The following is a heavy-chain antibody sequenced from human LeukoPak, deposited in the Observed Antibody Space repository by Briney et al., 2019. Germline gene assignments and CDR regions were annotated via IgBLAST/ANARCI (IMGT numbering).Heavy chain of an antibody. CDR2: IYYSGST. CDR3: ARHAPVAGTRGWFDP. Sequence: SETLSLTCTVSGGSISSYYWSWIRQPPGKGLEWIGYIYYSGSTNYNPSLKSRVTISVDTSKNQFSPKLSSVTAADTAVYYCARHAPVAGTRGWFDPWGQGTLVTVSS. V-gene: IGHV4-59*08. CDR1: GGSISSYY. J-gene: IGHJ5*02. D-gene: IGHD6-19*01.